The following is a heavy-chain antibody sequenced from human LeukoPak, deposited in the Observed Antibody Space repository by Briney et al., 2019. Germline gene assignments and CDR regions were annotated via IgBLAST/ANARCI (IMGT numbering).Heavy chain of an antibody. CDR1: GFIFSSYA. D-gene: IGHD3-16*01. J-gene: IGHJ4*02. Sequence: PGGSLRLSCTASGFIFSSYAMKWVRQAPGKGLEWVSEIGASGGGPQYIDSVKGRFTISRDNSKNTLFLQMNSLRPEDTAIYYCAKDGGRRDDYWGQGTLVTVSS. CDR3: AKDGGRRDDY. CDR2: IGASGGGP. V-gene: IGHV3-23*01.